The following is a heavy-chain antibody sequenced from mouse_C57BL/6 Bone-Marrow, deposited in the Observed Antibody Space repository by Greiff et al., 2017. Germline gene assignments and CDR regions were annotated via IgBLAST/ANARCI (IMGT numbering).Heavy chain of an antibody. D-gene: IGHD2-4*01. CDR1: GYTFTSYW. V-gene: IGHV1-55*01. J-gene: IGHJ4*01. CDR2: IYPGSGST. Sequence: QVQLQQPGAELVKPGASVKMSCKASGYTFTSYWITWVKQRPGQGLEWIGDIYPGSGSTNYNEKFKSKATLTVDTSSSTAYMQLSRLTSEYSAVYYCARPPIYYDYDYYAMDYWGQGTSVTVSS. CDR3: ARPPIYYDYDYYAMDY.